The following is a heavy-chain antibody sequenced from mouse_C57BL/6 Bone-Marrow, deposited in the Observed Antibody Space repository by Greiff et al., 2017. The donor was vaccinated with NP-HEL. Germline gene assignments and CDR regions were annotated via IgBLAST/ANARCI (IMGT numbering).Heavy chain of an antibody. D-gene: IGHD1-1*01. J-gene: IGHJ1*03. CDR1: GYTFTTYP. V-gene: IGHV1-47*01. CDR2: FHPYNDDT. Sequence: VQLVESGAELVKPGASVKMSCKASGYTFTTYPIEWMKQNHGKSLEWIGNFHPYNDDTKYNEKFKGKATLTVEKSSSTVYLELSRLTSDDSAVYYCARGDYGSRWYFDVWGTGTTVTVSS. CDR3: ARGDYGSRWYFDV.